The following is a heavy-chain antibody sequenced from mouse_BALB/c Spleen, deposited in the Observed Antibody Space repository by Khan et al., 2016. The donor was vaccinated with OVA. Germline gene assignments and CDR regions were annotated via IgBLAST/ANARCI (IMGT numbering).Heavy chain of an antibody. CDR3: ARTARIKY. J-gene: IGHJ2*01. Sequence: EVQLQESGPGLVKPSQSLFLTCTVTGYSITSGYGWNWIRQFPGNKLEWMGYISYSGSTNYNPSLKSRISITRDTSKNQFFRQLNSVTTEDTATYYCARTARIKYWGQGTTLTVSS. D-gene: IGHD1-2*01. CDR1: GYSITSGYG. CDR2: ISYSGST. V-gene: IGHV3-2*02.